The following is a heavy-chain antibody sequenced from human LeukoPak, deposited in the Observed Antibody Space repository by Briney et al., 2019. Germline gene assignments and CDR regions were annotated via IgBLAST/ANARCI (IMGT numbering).Heavy chain of an antibody. V-gene: IGHV3-33*08. Sequence: GKSLRLSCAASGFTFSSYAMHWVRQAPGKGLEWVAVIWYDGSNKYYADSVKGRFTIPRDNSKNTLYLQMNSLRAEDTAVYYCARDAVYSSSWQYYWGQGTLVTVSS. CDR2: IWYDGSNK. J-gene: IGHJ4*02. CDR3: ARDAVYSSSWQYY. CDR1: GFTFSSYA. D-gene: IGHD6-13*01.